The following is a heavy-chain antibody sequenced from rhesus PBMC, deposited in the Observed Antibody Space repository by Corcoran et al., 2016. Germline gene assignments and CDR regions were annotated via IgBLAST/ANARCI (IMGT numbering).Heavy chain of an antibody. CDR2: INSGGGST. V-gene: IGHV3-103*01. CDR1: GFTFSSYA. J-gene: IGHJ6*01. CDR3: AKDQGYSGYTINYYGLDS. Sequence: EVQLVETGGGLVQPGGSLRLSCAASGFTFSSYAMQWVRQAPGKGLELISAINSGGGSTYYADSVKGQFTNSSDNPKNTLSLQMNSLRAEDTAVYYCAKDQGYSGYTINYYGLDSWGQGVVVTVSS. D-gene: IGHD5-30*01.